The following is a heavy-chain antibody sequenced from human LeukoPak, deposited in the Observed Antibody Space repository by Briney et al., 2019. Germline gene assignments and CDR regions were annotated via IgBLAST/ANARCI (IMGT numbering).Heavy chain of an antibody. V-gene: IGHV4-59*01. Sequence: PSETLSLTCTVSGGSISTYYWNWLRQSPGKGLEWIGYMYYSGSTNYNPPLKSRVTISVDTSKNESSLKLSSVTAADTAVYYCARTPATTWTNHFDYWGQGTLVTVSS. D-gene: IGHD4-17*01. CDR2: MYYSGST. CDR1: GGSISTYY. J-gene: IGHJ4*02. CDR3: ARTPATTWTNHFDY.